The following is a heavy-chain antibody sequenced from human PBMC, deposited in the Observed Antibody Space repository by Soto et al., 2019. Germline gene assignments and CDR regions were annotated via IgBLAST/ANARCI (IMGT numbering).Heavy chain of an antibody. CDR2: MFSCECS. D-gene: IGHD3-10*01. CDR3: ARLRRSGESGYWFDP. V-gene: IGHV4-59*13. Sequence: PSETLSLTCTVSAGSISNDYWSWIRQSPGKGLECIRYMFSCECSNYNPSLKSRVTISVDTSKNQFSFKLNSVTAADTAIYYCARLRRSGESGYWFDPWGQGTLVTVSS. CDR1: AGSISNDY. J-gene: IGHJ5*02.